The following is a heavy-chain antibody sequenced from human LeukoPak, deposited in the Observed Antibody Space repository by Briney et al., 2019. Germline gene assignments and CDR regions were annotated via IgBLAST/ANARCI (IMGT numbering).Heavy chain of an antibody. Sequence: GGSLRLSCAASGFTFSSYWMSWVRQAPGKGLEWVSSISSSSSYIYYADSVKGRFTISRDNAKNPLYLQMNSLRAEDTAVYYCAAGRLLWFDPWGQGTLVTVSS. CDR3: AAGRLLWFDP. J-gene: IGHJ5*02. CDR1: GFTFSSYW. D-gene: IGHD2-15*01. V-gene: IGHV3-21*01. CDR2: ISSSSSYI.